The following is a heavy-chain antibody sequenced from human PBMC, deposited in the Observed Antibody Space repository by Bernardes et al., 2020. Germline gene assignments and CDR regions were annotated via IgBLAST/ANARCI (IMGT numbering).Heavy chain of an antibody. J-gene: IGHJ5*02. CDR1: GYTFTSYG. D-gene: IGHD3-3*01. CDR3: AGVRFLEWSPRFDP. Sequence: ASVKVSCKASGYTFTSYGISWVRQAPGQGLEWMGWISAYNGNTNYAQKLQGRVTMTTDTSTSTAYMELRSLRSDDTAVYYCAGVRFLEWSPRFDPWGQGTLVTVSS. V-gene: IGHV1-18*01. CDR2: ISAYNGNT.